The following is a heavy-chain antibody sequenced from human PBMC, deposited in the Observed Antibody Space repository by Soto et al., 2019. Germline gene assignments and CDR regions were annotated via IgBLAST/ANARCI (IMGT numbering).Heavy chain of an antibody. CDR2: INHSGST. CDR3: ARARIVVVVAATPYYFDY. Sequence: SETLSLTCAVYGGSFSGYYWSWIRQPPGKGLEWIGEINHSGSTNYNPSLKSRVTISVDTSKNQFSLKLSSVTAADTAVYYCARARIVVVVAATPYYFDYWGQGTLVTVSS. D-gene: IGHD2-15*01. J-gene: IGHJ4*02. V-gene: IGHV4-34*01. CDR1: GGSFSGYY.